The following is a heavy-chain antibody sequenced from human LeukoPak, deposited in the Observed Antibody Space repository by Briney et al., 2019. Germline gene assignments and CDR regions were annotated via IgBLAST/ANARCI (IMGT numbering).Heavy chain of an antibody. V-gene: IGHV4-61*02. Sequence: SETLSLTCTVSGGSISSGSYYWRWIRQPAGKGLEWIGRFYTSGSTNYNPSLKSRVTISVDTSKNQFSLKLSSVTAADTAVYYCARQITYYYYYMDVWGKGTTVTISS. J-gene: IGHJ6*03. CDR3: ARQITYYYYYMDV. CDR2: FYTSGST. CDR1: GGSISSGSYY. D-gene: IGHD3-16*01.